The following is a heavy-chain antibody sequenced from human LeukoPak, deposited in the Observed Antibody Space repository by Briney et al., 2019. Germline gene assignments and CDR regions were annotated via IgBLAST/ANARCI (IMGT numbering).Heavy chain of an antibody. CDR1: GYTFTGYY. J-gene: IGHJ4*02. CDR2: INPNSGDT. CDR3: ARGGGSAAGVFDY. V-gene: IGHV1-2*02. Sequence: GASVKVSCKASGYTFTGYYLHWVRQAPGQGLEWMGWINPNSGDTNYAQKFQGRVTMTRETSISTAYMELRRLRSDDTAVYYCARGGGSAAGVFDYWGQGTLVSVSS. D-gene: IGHD6-13*01.